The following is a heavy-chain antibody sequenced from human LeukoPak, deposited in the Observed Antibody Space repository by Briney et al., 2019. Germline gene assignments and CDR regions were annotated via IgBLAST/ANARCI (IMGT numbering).Heavy chain of an antibody. Sequence: PSETLSLTCTVSGGSISSGGYYWSWIRQPAGKGLEWIGRIYTSGSTNYNPSLKSRVTISVDTSKNQFSLKLSSVTAADTAVYYCARAADDTSVIPYYFDYWGQGTLVTVSS. J-gene: IGHJ4*02. V-gene: IGHV4-61*02. CDR1: GGSISSGGYY. CDR2: IYTSGST. D-gene: IGHD3-22*01. CDR3: ARAADDTSVIPYYFDY.